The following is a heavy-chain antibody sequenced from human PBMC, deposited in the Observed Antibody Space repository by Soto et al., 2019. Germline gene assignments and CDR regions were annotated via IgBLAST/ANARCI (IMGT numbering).Heavy chain of an antibody. D-gene: IGHD6-19*01. CDR1: GFTLSDYY. CDR3: ARDLEAVAGGFDY. Sequence: PGGSLRLSCAASGFTLSDYYMSWIRQAPGKGLEWVSYMRSSGSTIYYEDSVKGRFTISRDNAKNTLYLQMNSLRAEDTAVYYCARDLEAVAGGFDYWGQGTLVTVSS. V-gene: IGHV3-11*01. J-gene: IGHJ4*02. CDR2: MRSSGSTI.